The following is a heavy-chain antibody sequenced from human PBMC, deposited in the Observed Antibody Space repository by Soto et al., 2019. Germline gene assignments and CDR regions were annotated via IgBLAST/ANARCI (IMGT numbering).Heavy chain of an antibody. Sequence: QVQLVQSGAEVKKPGASVKVSCKASGYTFSSYDINWVRQATGQGLEWMGWMNPNSGNTGNAQKFQGRVTMTRNTSISTAYMALSSLRSEDTAVYYCARWPDGYYYYGMDVWGQGTTVTVSS. CDR2: MNPNSGNT. CDR1: GYTFSSYD. CDR3: ARWPDGYYYYGMDV. J-gene: IGHJ6*02. V-gene: IGHV1-8*01.